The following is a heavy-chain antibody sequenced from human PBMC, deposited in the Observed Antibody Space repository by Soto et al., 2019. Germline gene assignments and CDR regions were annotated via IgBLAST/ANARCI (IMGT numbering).Heavy chain of an antibody. J-gene: IGHJ6*02. V-gene: IGHV1-69*01. CDR2: IIPISDTT. CDR3: ARSQGSSTSLEIYYYYYYGMDV. D-gene: IGHD2-2*01. CDR1: GGTFSSYA. Sequence: QVQLVQSGAEVKKPGSSVKVFCKASGGTFSSYAISWVRQAPGQGLEWMGGIIPISDTTNYAQKFQGRVTITADESTSTAYMELSSLRSEDTAVYYCARSQGSSTSLEIYYYYYYGMDVWGQGTTVTVSS.